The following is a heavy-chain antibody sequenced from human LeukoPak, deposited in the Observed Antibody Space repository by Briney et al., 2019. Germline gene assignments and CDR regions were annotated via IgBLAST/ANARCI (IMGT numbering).Heavy chain of an antibody. CDR3: ARGIFYGGRNQYIWLDL. D-gene: IGHD4-23*01. V-gene: IGHV4-34*01. Sequence: SETLSLTCAVYGGSFSGYYWSWIRQPPGKGLEWIGEVSHSGSSNYNSSLKSRINISLDTSKSQFSLRLTSVTAADTAVYYCARGIFYGGRNQYIWLDLWGQGTLVTVSS. J-gene: IGHJ5*02. CDR1: GGSFSGYY. CDR2: VSHSGSS.